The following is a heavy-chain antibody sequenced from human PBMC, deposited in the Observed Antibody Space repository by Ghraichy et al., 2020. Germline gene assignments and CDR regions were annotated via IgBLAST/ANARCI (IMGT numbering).Heavy chain of an antibody. CDR1: GFTFSSYS. CDR3: AREHWSGYCSDY. Sequence: GGSLRLSCAASGFTFSSYSMNWVRQAPGKGLEWVSSISSSSSYIYYADSVKGRFTISRDNAKNSLYLQMNSLRAEDTAVYYCAREHWSGYCSDYWGQGTLVTVSS. V-gene: IGHV3-21*01. CDR2: ISSSSSYI. D-gene: IGHD3-3*01. J-gene: IGHJ4*02.